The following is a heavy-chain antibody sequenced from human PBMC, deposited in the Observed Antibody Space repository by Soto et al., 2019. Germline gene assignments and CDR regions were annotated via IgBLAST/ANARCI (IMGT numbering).Heavy chain of an antibody. CDR2: IWFDGYNR. V-gene: IGHV3-33*01. CDR3: ASSGRGDFTSMINYFYYGLDV. CDR1: ALPFRYLG. J-gene: IGHJ6*02. Sequence: QLVESGGGVFQPGGSRRLAGPPTRFALPFRYLGSHWAAKTPGKGPGGRAVIWFDGYNRNYADSVKGRFTISRDNSENTLYLQMNSLSDEDTGVYYCASSGRGDFTSMINYFYYGLDVWGQGTTVAVSS. D-gene: IGHD3-22*01.